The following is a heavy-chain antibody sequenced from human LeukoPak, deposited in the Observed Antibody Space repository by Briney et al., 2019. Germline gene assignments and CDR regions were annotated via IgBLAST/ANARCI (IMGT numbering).Heavy chain of an antibody. CDR1: GGSFSGYY. Sequence: SETLSLTCAVYGGSFSGYYWSWIRQPPGKGLEWIGEINHSGSTNYNPPLKSRVTISVDTSKNQFSLKLSSVTAADTAVYYCARRVGYSRDYWGQGTLVTVSS. V-gene: IGHV4-34*01. J-gene: IGHJ4*02. CDR3: ARRVGYSRDY. CDR2: INHSGST. D-gene: IGHD5-12*01.